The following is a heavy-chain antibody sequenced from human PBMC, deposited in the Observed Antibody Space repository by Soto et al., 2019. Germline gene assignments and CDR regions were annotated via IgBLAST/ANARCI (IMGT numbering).Heavy chain of an antibody. CDR1: GFTFSSYG. V-gene: IGHV3-30*03. CDR3: AAVVGATASDY. CDR2: ISYDGSSK. J-gene: IGHJ4*02. Sequence: GGSLRLSCAASGFTFSSYGMHWVRQAPGKGLEWVAVISYDGSSKYYADSVKGRFTISRDNSKNTLYLQMNSLRAEDTAVYYCAAVVGATASDYWGQGTLVTVSS. D-gene: IGHD1-26*01.